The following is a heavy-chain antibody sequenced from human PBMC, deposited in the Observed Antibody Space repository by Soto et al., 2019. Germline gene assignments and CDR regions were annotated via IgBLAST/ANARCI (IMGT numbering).Heavy chain of an antibody. Sequence: SETLSLTCTVSGGSISSYYWSWIRQPPGKGLEWIGYIYYSGSTNYNPSLKSRVTISVDTSKNQFSLKLSSVTAADTAVYYCARAIVVGATSYYFDYWGQGTLVTVSS. CDR3: ARAIVVGATSYYFDY. D-gene: IGHD1-26*01. J-gene: IGHJ4*02. CDR1: GGSISSYY. CDR2: IYYSGST. V-gene: IGHV4-59*01.